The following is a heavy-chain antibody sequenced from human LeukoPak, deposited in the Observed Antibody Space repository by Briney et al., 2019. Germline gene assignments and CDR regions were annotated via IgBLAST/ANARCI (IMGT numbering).Heavy chain of an antibody. V-gene: IGHV3-33*06. J-gene: IGHJ5*02. Sequence: GGSLRLSCAASGFTFSSYGMHWVRQAPDKGLEWVAVIWYDGSNKYYADSVKGRFTISRDNSKNTLYLQMNSLRAEDTAVYYCAKGGTWIQLWLLDAWGQGTLVTVSS. CDR2: IWYDGSNK. CDR1: GFTFSSYG. CDR3: AKGGTWIQLWLLDA. D-gene: IGHD5-18*01.